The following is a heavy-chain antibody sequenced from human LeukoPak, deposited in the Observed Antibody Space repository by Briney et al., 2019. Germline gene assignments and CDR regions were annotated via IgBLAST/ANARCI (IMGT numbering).Heavy chain of an antibody. Sequence: GGSLRLSCAASGFTFSSFAMSWVRQAPGEGLEWVSGIIGSGSSTYYADSVRGRFSISRDNSKKTVSLQMNTLRTQDTAVYYCAKDKIRGDGKWCFDLWGRGTLVTVSS. CDR2: IIGSGSST. CDR1: GFTFSSFA. D-gene: IGHD3-16*01. J-gene: IGHJ2*01. V-gene: IGHV3-23*01. CDR3: AKDKIRGDGKWCFDL.